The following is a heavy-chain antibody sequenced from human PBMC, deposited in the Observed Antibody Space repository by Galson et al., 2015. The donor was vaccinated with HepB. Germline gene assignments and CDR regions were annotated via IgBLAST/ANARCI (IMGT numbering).Heavy chain of an antibody. CDR2: IKQDGSEK. V-gene: IGHV3-7*01. CDR1: GFTFSSYW. CDR3: ARESRVFYYGSGRFAY. J-gene: IGHJ4*02. D-gene: IGHD3-10*01. Sequence: SLRLSCAASGFTFSSYWMSWLRQAPGKGLEWVANIKQDGSEKYYVDSVKGRFTISRDNAKNSLYLQMNSLRAEDTAVYYCARESRVFYYGSGRFAYWGQATLVTASS.